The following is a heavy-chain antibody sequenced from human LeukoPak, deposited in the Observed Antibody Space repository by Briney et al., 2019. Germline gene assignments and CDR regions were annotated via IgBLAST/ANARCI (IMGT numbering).Heavy chain of an antibody. D-gene: IGHD3-16*01. CDR1: GFTFCSYA. CDR2: IKQDGSEK. J-gene: IGHJ4*02. Sequence: GGSLRLSCAASGFTFCSYAMHWVRQAPGKGLEWVANIKQDGSEKFYVDSVKGRFTISRDNAKSSLDLQMNSLRAEDTAVYYCARAMSTFGGVRNYFDSWGQGTLVTVSS. V-gene: IGHV3-7*04. CDR3: ARAMSTFGGVRNYFDS.